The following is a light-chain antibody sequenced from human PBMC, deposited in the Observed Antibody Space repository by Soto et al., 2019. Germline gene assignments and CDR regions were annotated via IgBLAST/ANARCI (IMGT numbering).Light chain of an antibody. CDR3: HQYNNWPPA. Sequence: ETVMTQSPATLSVSPGERATLSCWTSQSIGSDLAWYQQRPGQAPRLLIYGASTRAIGIPARFSASGSRTEFTLTISNLQSEDFAVYYCHQYNNWPPAFGQGTKVDI. V-gene: IGKV3-15*01. CDR2: GAS. J-gene: IGKJ2*01. CDR1: QSIGSD.